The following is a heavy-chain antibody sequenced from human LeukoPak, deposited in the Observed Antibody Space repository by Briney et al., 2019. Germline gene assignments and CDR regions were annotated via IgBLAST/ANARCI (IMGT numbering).Heavy chain of an antibody. D-gene: IGHD2-21*02. J-gene: IGHJ6*02. CDR1: GYTFTSYA. CDR2: INTNTGNP. CDR3: ARDNCGGDCYGCYYYGMDV. Sequence: ASVKVSCKASGYTFTSYAMNWVRQAPGQGLEWMGWINTNTGNPTYAQGFTGRFVFSLDTSVSTAYLQISSLKAEDTAVYYCARDNCGGDCYGCYYYGMDVWGQGTTVTVSS. V-gene: IGHV7-4-1*02.